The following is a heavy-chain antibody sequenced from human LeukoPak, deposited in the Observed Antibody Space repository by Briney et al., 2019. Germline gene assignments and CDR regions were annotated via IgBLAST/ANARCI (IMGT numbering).Heavy chain of an antibody. CDR3: AKGGRPASGGLNDY. CDR2: ISYDGSNK. J-gene: IGHJ4*02. CDR1: GFTFSSYG. D-gene: IGHD2-15*01. V-gene: IGHV3-30*18. Sequence: VGSLRLSCAASGFTFSSYGMHWVRQAPGKGLEGVAVISYDGSNKYYADSVKGRFTISRDNSKNTLYLQMNSLRAEDTAVYYCAKGGRPASGGLNDYWGQGTLVTVSS.